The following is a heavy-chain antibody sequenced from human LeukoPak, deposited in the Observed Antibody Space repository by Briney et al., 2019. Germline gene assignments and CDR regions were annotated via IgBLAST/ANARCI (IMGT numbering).Heavy chain of an antibody. Sequence: ASVKVSCKASGYTFTSYAMNWVRQAPGQGLEWMGWINTNTGNPTYAQGFTGRFVFSLDTSASTAYLQISSPKAEDTAVYYCASPAYGGGFVFDYWGQGTLVTVSS. J-gene: IGHJ4*02. CDR3: ASPAYGGGFVFDY. V-gene: IGHV7-4-1*02. D-gene: IGHD4-23*01. CDR1: GYTFTSYA. CDR2: INTNTGNP.